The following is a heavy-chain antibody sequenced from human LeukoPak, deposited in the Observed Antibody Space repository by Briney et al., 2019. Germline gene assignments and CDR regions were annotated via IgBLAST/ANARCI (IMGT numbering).Heavy chain of an antibody. J-gene: IGHJ3*02. CDR2: IRGGGGSA. CDR3: ARDPNGDYIGAFDM. D-gene: IGHD4-17*01. Sequence: GGSLRLSCTASGFTFSAYAMMWVRQAPGKGPEWVSAIRGGGGSAFYADSVKGRFTISRDNSKYTLFLQMNSLRAKDTAVYYCARDPNGDYIGAFDMWGPGTMVTVSS. CDR1: GFTFSAYA. V-gene: IGHV3-23*01.